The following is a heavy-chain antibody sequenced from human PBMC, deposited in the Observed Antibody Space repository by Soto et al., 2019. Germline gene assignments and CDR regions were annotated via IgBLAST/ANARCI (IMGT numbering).Heavy chain of an antibody. CDR3: ARDGRLRGAFDI. CDR2: ISAYNNNT. Sequence: GASGKVSCKASGYTFTSYGISWVRRAPGQRLEGIRCISAYNNNTNYAQNLKGIVTMTTDTSTTTAYMELRSMRSDDTTMNNSARDGRLRGAFDIWGQGTMVTVSS. D-gene: IGHD5-12*01. V-gene: IGHV1-18*01. CDR1: GYTFTSYG. J-gene: IGHJ3*02.